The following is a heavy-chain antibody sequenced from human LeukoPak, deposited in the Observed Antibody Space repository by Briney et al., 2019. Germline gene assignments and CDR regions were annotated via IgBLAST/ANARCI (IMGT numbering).Heavy chain of an antibody. CDR3: AKNPDYDSSGYFDY. CDR1: GFTFSSYG. V-gene: IGHV3-23*01. CDR2: ISGSGGST. D-gene: IGHD3-22*01. Sequence: GTLRLSCAASGFTFSSYGMSWVRQAPGKGLEWVSAISGSGGSTYYADSVKGRFTISRDNSKNTLYLQMNSLRAEDTAVYYCAKNPDYDSSGYFDYWGQGTLVTVSS. J-gene: IGHJ4*02.